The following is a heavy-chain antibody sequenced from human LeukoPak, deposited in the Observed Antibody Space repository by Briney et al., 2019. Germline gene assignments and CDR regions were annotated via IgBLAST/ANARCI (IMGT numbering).Heavy chain of an antibody. D-gene: IGHD3-22*01. J-gene: IGHJ4*02. Sequence: ASVKVSCKASGYIFTNYYSYWVRQAPGQGLEWMGVINPVGGVTTYAQRFQGRVTMTRDTSTSTFDMELSSLKSEDTAVYYCARLWSYYDNSGFFEDYWGQGTLVTVSS. V-gene: IGHV1-46*01. CDR2: INPVGGVT. CDR1: GYIFTNYY. CDR3: ARLWSYYDNSGFFEDY.